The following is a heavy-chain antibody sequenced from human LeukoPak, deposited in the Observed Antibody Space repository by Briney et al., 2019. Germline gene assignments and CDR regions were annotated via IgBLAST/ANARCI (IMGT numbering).Heavy chain of an antibody. J-gene: IGHJ4*02. V-gene: IGHV3-74*01. CDR1: GFTFSTYW. D-gene: IGHD3-10*01. CDR2: ISSDGSIT. Sequence: PGGSLRLSCAASGFTFSTYWMHWVRQAPGKGLVWVSRISSDGSITGYADSVKGRFTISRDNAKNTLYLQMNSLRAEDTAVYYRARHLNYYLDYWGQGTLVTVSS. CDR3: ARHLNYYLDY.